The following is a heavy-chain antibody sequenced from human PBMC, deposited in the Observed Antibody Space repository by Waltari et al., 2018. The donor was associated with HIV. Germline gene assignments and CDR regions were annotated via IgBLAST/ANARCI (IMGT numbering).Heavy chain of an antibody. J-gene: IGHJ3*02. V-gene: IGHV3-7*01. Sequence: EVQLVESGGGLVQPGGSLRLSCAASGFTFSSYWMSWVRQAPGKGVEWVANKKQDGREKYYWDSGKGRFTISRDNAKNSVYLQMNSLRAEDTAVYDCARDNWNDGLDSWGQGTMVTVSS. CDR3: ARDNWNDGLDS. CDR1: GFTFSSYW. CDR2: KKQDGREK. D-gene: IGHD1-1*01.